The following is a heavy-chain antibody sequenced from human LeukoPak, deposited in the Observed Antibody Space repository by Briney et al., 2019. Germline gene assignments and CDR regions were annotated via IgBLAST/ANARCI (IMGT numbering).Heavy chain of an antibody. CDR1: GGSISSGGYY. J-gene: IGHJ4*02. D-gene: IGHD3-10*01. CDR3: ARVYYYGSGSYPYYFDY. V-gene: IGHV4-31*03. Sequence: PSQTLSLTCTVSGGSISSGGYYWSWIRQHPGKGLEWIGYIYYSGSTYYNPSLKSRVTISVDTSKNQFSLKLSPVTAADTAVYYCARVYYYGSGSYPYYFDYWGQGTLVTVSS. CDR2: IYYSGST.